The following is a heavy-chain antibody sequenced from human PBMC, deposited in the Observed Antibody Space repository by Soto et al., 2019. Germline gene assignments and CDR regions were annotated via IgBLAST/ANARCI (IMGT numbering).Heavy chain of an antibody. J-gene: IGHJ4*02. CDR1: GYTFTSYY. CDR3: ARDPAPPDDSSGWFVFDY. Sequence: QVQLVQSGAEVKKPGASVKVSCKASGYTFTSYYMHWVRQAPGQGLEWMGIINPSGGSTSYAQKFQGRVTMTRDTSTSTVYMELSSLRSEDTAVYYCARDPAPPDDSSGWFVFDYWGQGTLVTVSS. V-gene: IGHV1-46*01. D-gene: IGHD6-19*01. CDR2: INPSGGST.